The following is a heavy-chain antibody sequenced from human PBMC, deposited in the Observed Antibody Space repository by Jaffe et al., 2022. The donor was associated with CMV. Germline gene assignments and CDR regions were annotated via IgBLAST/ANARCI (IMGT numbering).Heavy chain of an antibody. D-gene: IGHD3-10*01. J-gene: IGHJ6*03. CDR3: ARDAANMVRGVIITDYYYYYMDV. Sequence: EVQLVESGGGLVQPGGSLRLSCAASGFTFSSYEMNWVRQAPGKGLEWVSYISSSGSTIYYADSVKGRFTISRDNAKNSLYLQMNSLRAEDTAVYYCARDAANMVRGVIITDYYYYYMDVWGKGTTVTVSS. V-gene: IGHV3-48*03. CDR1: GFTFSSYE. CDR2: ISSSGSTI.